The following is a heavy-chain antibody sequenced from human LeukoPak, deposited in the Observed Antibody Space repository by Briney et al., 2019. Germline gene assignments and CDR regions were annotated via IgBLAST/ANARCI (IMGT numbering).Heavy chain of an antibody. J-gene: IGHJ4*02. CDR2: MNPNSGST. V-gene: IGHV1-8*03. D-gene: IGHD5-12*01. CDR1: GYTFTSYD. Sequence: ASVKASCKASGYTFTSYDINWVRQATGQGLEWMGWMNPNSGSTGYAQKFQGRVTITRNTSISTAYMELSGLRAEDTAVYYCARGRSTGYPYYFEYWGQGTLVTVSS. CDR3: ARGRSTGYPYYFEY.